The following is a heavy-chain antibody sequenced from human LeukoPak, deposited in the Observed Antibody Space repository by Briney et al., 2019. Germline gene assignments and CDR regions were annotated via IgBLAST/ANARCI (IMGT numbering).Heavy chain of an antibody. CDR2: INHSGST. CDR1: GGSFSGYY. Sequence: SETLSLTCAVYGGSFSGYYWSCIRQPPGKGLEWIGEINHSGSTNYNPSLKSRVTISVDTSKNQFSLKLSSVTAADTAVYYCASGILTTPNPDYWGQGTLVTVSS. CDR3: ASGILTTPNPDY. D-gene: IGHD4-17*01. V-gene: IGHV4-34*01. J-gene: IGHJ4*02.